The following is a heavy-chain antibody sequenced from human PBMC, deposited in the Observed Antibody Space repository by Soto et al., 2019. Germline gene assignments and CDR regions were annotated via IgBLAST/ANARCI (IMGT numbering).Heavy chain of an antibody. D-gene: IGHD2-15*01. CDR3: AREDQESEDFDF. CDR1: GFTFSSYG. Sequence: GGSLRLSCAASGFTFSSYGMHWVRRAPGKGLEWVAVIWYDGSNKYYADSVKGRFTISRDNSKNTLYLQMNSLRAEDTAVYYCAREDQESEDFDFGARGSLDLVSS. V-gene: IGHV3-33*01. CDR2: IWYDGSNK. J-gene: IGHJ4*02.